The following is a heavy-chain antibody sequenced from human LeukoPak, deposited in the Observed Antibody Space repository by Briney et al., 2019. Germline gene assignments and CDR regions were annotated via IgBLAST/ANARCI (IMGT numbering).Heavy chain of an antibody. D-gene: IGHD6-13*01. V-gene: IGHV3-23*01. CDR3: AKSSSAAGSRHYFDY. CDR2: ISGSGGNT. J-gene: IGHJ4*02. Sequence: GGSLRLSCAASGFTFSSYAMSWVRQAPGKGLEWVSAISGSGGNTYYADSVKGRFTISRDNSKNTLYLQMNSLRAEETAVYYCAKSSSAAGSRHYFDYWGQGTLVTVSS. CDR1: GFTFSSYA.